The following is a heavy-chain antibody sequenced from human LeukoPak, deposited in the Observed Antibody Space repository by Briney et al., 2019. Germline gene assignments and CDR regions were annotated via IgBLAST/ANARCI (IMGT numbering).Heavy chain of an antibody. Sequence: PGGSLRLSCAASGFTFSSYAMSWVRQAPGKGLEWVSAISGSGGSTYYADSVKGRFTISRDNSKNTLYLQMNSLRAEDTAIYYCANWAPLMVNVLVDYWGQGTLVTVS. CDR2: ISGSGGST. D-gene: IGHD2-8*01. J-gene: IGHJ4*02. CDR1: GFTFSSYA. V-gene: IGHV3-23*01. CDR3: ANWAPLMVNVLVDY.